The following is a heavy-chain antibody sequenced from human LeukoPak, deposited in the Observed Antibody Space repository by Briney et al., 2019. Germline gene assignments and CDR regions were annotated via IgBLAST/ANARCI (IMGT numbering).Heavy chain of an antibody. D-gene: IGHD6-13*01. CDR2: INPDKGNT. J-gene: IGHJ5*02. CDR3: ARGGSSTGPGWFDR. Sequence: ASVKVSCKASGFTFSNYDITWVRQAPGQGLEWMGGINPDKGNTYSAQNLQGRVTMTTEISTTTAYLEVRNLGSDDTAVYYCARGGSSTGPGWFDRWGQGTLVIVSS. CDR1: GFTFSNYD. V-gene: IGHV1-18*01.